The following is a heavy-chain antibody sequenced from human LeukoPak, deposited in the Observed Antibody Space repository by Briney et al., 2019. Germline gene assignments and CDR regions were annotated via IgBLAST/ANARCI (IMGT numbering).Heavy chain of an antibody. CDR3: ARDKAHSYGRYFDP. Sequence: SETLSLTCTVSGGSISTYYWNWIRQTPGKGLEWIGHISYGNTDYNPSLKSRVTISVDTSKNQFSLKLTSVTAADTAVHYCARDKAHSYGRYFDPWGQGALVTVSS. J-gene: IGHJ5*02. CDR1: GGSISTYY. D-gene: IGHD5-18*01. CDR2: ISYGNT. V-gene: IGHV4-59*01.